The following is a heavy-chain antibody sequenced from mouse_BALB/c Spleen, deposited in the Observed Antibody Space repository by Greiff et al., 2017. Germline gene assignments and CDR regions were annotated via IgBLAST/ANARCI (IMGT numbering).Heavy chain of an antibody. CDR2: IDPANGNT. Sequence: EVQLQQSGAELVKPGASVKLSCTASGFNIKDTYMHWVKQRPEQGLEWIGRIDPANGNTKYDPKFQGKATITADTSSNTAYLQLSSLTSEDTAVYYGAKSWPYGNYLAWFAYWGQGTLVTVS. V-gene: IGHV14-3*02. D-gene: IGHD2-1*01. CDR3: AKSWPYGNYLAWFAY. CDR1: GFNIKDTY. J-gene: IGHJ3*01.